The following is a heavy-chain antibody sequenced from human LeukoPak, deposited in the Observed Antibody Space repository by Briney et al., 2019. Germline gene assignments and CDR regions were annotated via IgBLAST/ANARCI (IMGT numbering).Heavy chain of an antibody. CDR1: GFTFSSYG. J-gene: IGHJ5*02. Sequence: GGSLRLSCAASGFTFSSYGIHWVRQAPGKGLEWVAVISYDGSNKYYADSVKGRFTISRDNSKNTLYLQMNSLRAEDTAVYYCAKRGGYCSSTSCYRWFDPWGQGTLVTVSS. D-gene: IGHD2-2*01. CDR2: ISYDGSNK. CDR3: AKRGGYCSSTSCYRWFDP. V-gene: IGHV3-30*18.